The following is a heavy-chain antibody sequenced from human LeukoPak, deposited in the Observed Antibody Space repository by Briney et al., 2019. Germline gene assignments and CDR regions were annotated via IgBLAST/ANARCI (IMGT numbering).Heavy chain of an antibody. CDR1: GSTVSNNY. D-gene: IGHD3-10*01. V-gene: IGHV3-53*01. CDR2: IYSDGRT. Sequence: GGSLRLSCAASGSTVSNNYLSWVRQAPGKGLEWVSVIYSDGRTFYAGSVKGRLTISRNTSKNTLYLHMNSLRVEDTAVYYCARDPSESPMGGYWGQGTLVTVSS. J-gene: IGHJ4*02. CDR3: ARDPSESPMGGY.